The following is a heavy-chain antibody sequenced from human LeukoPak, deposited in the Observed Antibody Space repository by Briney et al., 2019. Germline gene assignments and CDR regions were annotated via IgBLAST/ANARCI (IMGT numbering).Heavy chain of an antibody. CDR1: GFTFSNYA. D-gene: IGHD3-3*01. V-gene: IGHV3-23*01. CDR3: AKGTYYDFWSGYPRLEY. CDR2: IGGSGDTA. Sequence: GGSLRLSCAASGFTFSNYAMSWVRQAPGKGLGWVSAIGGSGDTASYADSVKGRFTISRDNSKNTLYLQMNSLRAEDTAVYYCAKGTYYDFWSGYPRLEYWGQGTLVTVSA. J-gene: IGHJ4*02.